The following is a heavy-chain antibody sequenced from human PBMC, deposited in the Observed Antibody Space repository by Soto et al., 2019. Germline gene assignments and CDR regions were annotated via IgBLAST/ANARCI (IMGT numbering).Heavy chain of an antibody. CDR3: ARGLYSSSSDGGFLGGGHNWFDP. D-gene: IGHD6-6*01. CDR2: INHSGST. CDR1: GGSFSGYY. J-gene: IGHJ5*02. V-gene: IGHV4-34*01. Sequence: SETLSLTCAVYGGSFSGYYGSWIRQPPGKGLEWIGEINHSGSTNYNPSLKSRVTISVDTSKNQFSLKLSSVTAADTAVYYCARGLYSSSSDGGFLGGGHNWFDPWGQGTLVTVSS.